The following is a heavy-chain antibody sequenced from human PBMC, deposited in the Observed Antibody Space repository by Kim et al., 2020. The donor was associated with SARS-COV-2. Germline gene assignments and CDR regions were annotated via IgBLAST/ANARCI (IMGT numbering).Heavy chain of an antibody. Sequence: GGSLRLSCAASGFTFSSYSMNWVRQAPGKGLEWVSYISSSSSTIYYADSVKGRFTISRDNAKNSLYLQMNSLRDEDTAVYYCARGSYCSSTSCYEGAFDIWGQGTMVTVSS. CDR2: ISSSSSTI. J-gene: IGHJ3*02. V-gene: IGHV3-48*02. CDR3: ARGSYCSSTSCYEGAFDI. CDR1: GFTFSSYS. D-gene: IGHD2-2*01.